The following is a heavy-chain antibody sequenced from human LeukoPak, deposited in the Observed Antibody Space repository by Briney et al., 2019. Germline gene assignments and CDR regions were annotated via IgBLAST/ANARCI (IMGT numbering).Heavy chain of an antibody. J-gene: IGHJ4*02. V-gene: IGHV3-23*01. D-gene: IGHD3-22*01. CDR1: GFTFSNYA. CDR3: AKPAYDGSGYYPIDY. CDR2: ISSSGGST. Sequence: GGSLRLSCAASGFTFSNYAMNWVRQAPGKGLEWVSAISSSGGSTNYADSVKGRFTISRDNSKSTLHLQMNSLRAEDTAVYYCAKPAYDGSGYYPIDYWGQGTLVTVSS.